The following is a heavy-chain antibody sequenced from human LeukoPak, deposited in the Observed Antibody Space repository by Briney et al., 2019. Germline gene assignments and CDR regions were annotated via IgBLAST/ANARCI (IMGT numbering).Heavy chain of an antibody. D-gene: IGHD2-2*01. CDR1: GGTFSSYA. Sequence: SVKVFCKASGGTFSSYAISWVRQAPGQGLERMGRIIPIFGIANYAQKFQGRVTITADKSTSTAYMELSSLRSEDTAVYYCARDTMVPAAINWFDPWGQGTLVTVSS. CDR2: IIPIFGIA. J-gene: IGHJ5*02. CDR3: ARDTMVPAAINWFDP. V-gene: IGHV1-69*04.